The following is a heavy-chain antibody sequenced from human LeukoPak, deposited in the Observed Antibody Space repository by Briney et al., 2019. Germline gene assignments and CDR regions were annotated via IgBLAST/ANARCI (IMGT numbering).Heavy chain of an antibody. Sequence: GGSLRLSCAASGLIFHNYALVWIRRAPGKEPEWVSAILGGGGTFYADAVNGRFTISRDNSKNTLYLQMNSLRAEDTATYYCGQDPNGNYIGAFDFWGRRTMVTVSS. J-gene: IGHJ3*01. V-gene: IGHV3-23*01. CDR2: ILGGGGT. D-gene: IGHD4-17*01. CDR3: GQDPNGNYIGAFDF. CDR1: GLIFHNYA.